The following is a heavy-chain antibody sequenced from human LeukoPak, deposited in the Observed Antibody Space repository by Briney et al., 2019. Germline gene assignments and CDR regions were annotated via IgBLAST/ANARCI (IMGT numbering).Heavy chain of an antibody. CDR2: ISSSSSYI. CDR3: ARAHRSSWYGFGF. D-gene: IGHD6-13*01. CDR1: GFTFSTYS. V-gene: IGHV3-21*01. J-gene: IGHJ4*02. Sequence: GGSLRLSCAASGFTFSTYSMNWVRQAPGKGLECVSSISSSSSYIYYADSVKGRFTISRDNAKNALYLQMNSLRPEDTAVYYCARAHRSSWYGFGFWGQGTLVTASS.